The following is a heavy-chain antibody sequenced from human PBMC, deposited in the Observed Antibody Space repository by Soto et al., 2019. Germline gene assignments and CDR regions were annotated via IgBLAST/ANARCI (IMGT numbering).Heavy chain of an antibody. Sequence: EVQLVESGGGLVKPGGSLRLSCAASGFTFSSYSMNWVRQAPGKGLEWVSSISSSSSYIYYADSVKGRFTISRDNAKNSLYLQMNSLRAEETAVYYCARDMQGLRFYWSFDLWGRGTLVTVSS. J-gene: IGHJ2*01. D-gene: IGHD5-12*01. V-gene: IGHV3-21*01. CDR1: GFTFSSYS. CDR3: ARDMQGLRFYWSFDL. CDR2: ISSSSSYI.